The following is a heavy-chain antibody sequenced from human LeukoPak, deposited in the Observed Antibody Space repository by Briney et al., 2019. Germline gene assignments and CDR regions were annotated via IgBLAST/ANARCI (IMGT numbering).Heavy chain of an antibody. CDR3: ARVRVNEDAFDI. CDR2: ISYDGSNK. D-gene: IGHD3-10*01. Sequence: GGSLRLSCAASGFTFSSYAMHWVRQAPGKGLEWVALISYDGSNKYYADSVKARFIISRDNSKNTVYLQMNSLRAEDTAVYYCARVRVNEDAFDIWGQGTVVTVSS. J-gene: IGHJ3*02. CDR1: GFTFSSYA. V-gene: IGHV3-30*04.